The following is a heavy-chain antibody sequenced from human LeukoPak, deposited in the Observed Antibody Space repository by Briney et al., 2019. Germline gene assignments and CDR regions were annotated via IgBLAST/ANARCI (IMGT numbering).Heavy chain of an antibody. CDR2: INPSSGDT. J-gene: IGHJ4*03. Sequence: GASVKVSCKASGYTFTGYYLHWVRQAPGQGLEWMGRINPSSGDTNYAQKSQGRVTMTRDTSISTAYLELSTLTSDDTAVYFCARVSVAGTPDRGYFDYWGQGTLVTVSS. D-gene: IGHD6-19*01. V-gene: IGHV1-2*02. CDR1: GYTFTGYY. CDR3: ARVSVAGTPDRGYFDY.